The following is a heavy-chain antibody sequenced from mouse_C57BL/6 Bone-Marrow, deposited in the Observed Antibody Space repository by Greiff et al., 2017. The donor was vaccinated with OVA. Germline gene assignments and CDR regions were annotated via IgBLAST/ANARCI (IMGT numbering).Heavy chain of an antibody. J-gene: IGHJ3*01. CDR1: GYTFTTYP. CDR3: ARGDSFAY. CDR2: FHPYNDDT. V-gene: IGHV1-47*01. Sequence: QVQLQQSGAELVKPGDSVKMSCKASGYTFTTYPIEWMKQHHGKSLEWIGNFHPYNDDTKYNEKLQGKATLTVEKSSSTVYLELSRVKSDDYAGYYCARGDSFAYWGQGTLVTVSA.